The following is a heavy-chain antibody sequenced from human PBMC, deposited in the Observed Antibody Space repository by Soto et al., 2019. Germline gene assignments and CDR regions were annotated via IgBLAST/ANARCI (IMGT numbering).Heavy chain of an antibody. V-gene: IGHV3-33*01. CDR3: AREAGGNLIGYGMDV. CDR1: GFTFSSYG. CDR2: IWYDGSNK. J-gene: IGHJ6*02. Sequence: QVQLVESGGGVVQPGRSLRLSCAASGFTFSSYGMHWVRQAPGKGLEWVAVIWYDGSNKYYADSVKGRFTISRDNSKNTLYLQMNSLRAEDTAVYYCAREAGGNLIGYGMDVWGQGTTVTVSS. D-gene: IGHD2-15*01.